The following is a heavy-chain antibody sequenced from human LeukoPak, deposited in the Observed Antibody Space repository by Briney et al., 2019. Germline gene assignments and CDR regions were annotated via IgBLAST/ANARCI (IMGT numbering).Heavy chain of an antibody. Sequence: GGSLRLSCAASGFTFSSHGMNWVRQAPGKGLEWVSGIGGSGGFITYYADSVKGRFTVSRDNSKNTLYLQMNSLRADDTAIYYCARAYGDYGGFDYWGQGTLVTVSS. D-gene: IGHD4-17*01. V-gene: IGHV3-23*01. CDR1: GFTFSSHG. CDR3: ARAYGDYGGFDY. J-gene: IGHJ4*02. CDR2: IGGSGGFIT.